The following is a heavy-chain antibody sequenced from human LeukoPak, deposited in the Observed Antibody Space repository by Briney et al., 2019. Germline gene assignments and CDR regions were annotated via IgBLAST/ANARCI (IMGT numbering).Heavy chain of an antibody. V-gene: IGHV3-23*01. D-gene: IGHD3-22*01. J-gene: IGHJ4*02. Sequence: GGSLRLSCAASGFTFSSYAMSWVRQAPGKGLEWVSAISGSGGSTYYADSVKGRFTISRDNSKNTLYLQMNSLRAEDTAVYYCAKSSGGFYYDSSGYLDYWGQGALVTVSS. CDR3: AKSSGGFYYDSSGYLDY. CDR1: GFTFSSYA. CDR2: ISGSGGST.